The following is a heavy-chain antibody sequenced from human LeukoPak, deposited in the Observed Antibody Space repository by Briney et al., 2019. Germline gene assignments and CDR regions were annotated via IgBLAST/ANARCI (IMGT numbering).Heavy chain of an antibody. J-gene: IGHJ4*02. CDR2: ISYDGSNK. D-gene: IGHD2-21*01. Sequence: PGGSLRLSCAASGFTFSSYAMHWARQAPGKGLEWVAVISYDGSNKYYADSVKGRFTISRDNSKNTLYLQMNSLRAEDTAVYYCAKEFNRGLPDYWGQGTLVTVPS. V-gene: IGHV3-30-3*01. CDR3: AKEFNRGLPDY. CDR1: GFTFSSYA.